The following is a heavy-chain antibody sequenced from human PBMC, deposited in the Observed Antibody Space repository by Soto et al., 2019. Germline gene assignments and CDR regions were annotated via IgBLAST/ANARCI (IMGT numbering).Heavy chain of an antibody. CDR1: GGSISSGGYY. CDR3: ASSSGYYYDAFDI. J-gene: IGHJ3*02. Sequence: SETLSLTCTVSGGSISSGGYYWSWIRQHPGKGLEWIGYIYYSGSTYYHPSLKSRVTISVDTSKNQFSLKLSSVTAADTAVYYWASSSGYYYDAFDIWGQGTMVTV. V-gene: IGHV4-31*03. CDR2: IYYSGST. D-gene: IGHD3-22*01.